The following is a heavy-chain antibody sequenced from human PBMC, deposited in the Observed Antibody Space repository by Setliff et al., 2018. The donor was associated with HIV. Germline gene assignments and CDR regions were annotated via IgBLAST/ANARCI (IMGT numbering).Heavy chain of an antibody. Sequence: SETQSLTCTVSGGSISSSSYYWGWIRQPPGKGLEWIGSIYYSWSTYYNPSLKSRVTISVDTSKNQFSLKLSSVTAADTAVYYCATYNWNFIVGYWGQGTLVTVSS. CDR3: ATYNWNFIVGY. D-gene: IGHD1-7*01. CDR1: GGSISSSSYY. V-gene: IGHV4-39*07. J-gene: IGHJ4*02. CDR2: IYYSWST.